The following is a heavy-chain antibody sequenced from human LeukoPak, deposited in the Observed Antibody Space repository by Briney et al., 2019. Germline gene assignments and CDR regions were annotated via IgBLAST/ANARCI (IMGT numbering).Heavy chain of an antibody. V-gene: IGHV1-18*04. J-gene: IGHJ1*01. Sequence: ASVKVSCKASGYPFSGYYMHWMRQAPGQGLEWMGWISAYNGNTNYAQKLQGRVTMTTDTSTSTAYMELRSLRSDDTAVYYCARDPDAEYFQHWGQGTLVTVSS. CDR2: ISAYNGNT. CDR1: GYPFSGYY. D-gene: IGHD1-14*01. CDR3: ARDPDAEYFQH.